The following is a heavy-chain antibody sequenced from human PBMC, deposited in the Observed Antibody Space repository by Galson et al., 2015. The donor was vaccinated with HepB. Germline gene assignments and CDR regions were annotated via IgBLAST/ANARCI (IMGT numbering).Heavy chain of an antibody. Sequence: SETLSLTCAVSGGSISSGSFYWSWIRQPPGKGLEWIGSVFYSGDTYYKSSSGTTYYSTSLKSRVTISVDTSKNQFSLKLSSVTAADTAVYYCARKGYSSDWYPKNWFDPWGQGTLVTVSS. CDR1: GGSISSGSFY. CDR2: VFYSGDTYYKSSSGTT. CDR3: ARKGYSSDWYPKNWFDP. J-gene: IGHJ5*02. D-gene: IGHD6-19*01. V-gene: IGHV4-39*01.